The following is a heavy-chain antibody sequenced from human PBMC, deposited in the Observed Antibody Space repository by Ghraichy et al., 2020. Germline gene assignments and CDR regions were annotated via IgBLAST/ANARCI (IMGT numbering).Heavy chain of an antibody. CDR3: AAGYCSGGSCYSGFDL. J-gene: IGHJ2*01. CDR2: IVVGSGNT. Sequence: SVKVSCKASGFTFTSSAMQWVRQARGQRLEWIGWIVVGSGNTNYAQKFQERVTITRDMSTSTAYMELSSLRSEDTAVYYCAAGYCSGGSCYSGFDLWGRGTLVTVSS. D-gene: IGHD2-15*01. V-gene: IGHV1-58*02. CDR1: GFTFTSSA.